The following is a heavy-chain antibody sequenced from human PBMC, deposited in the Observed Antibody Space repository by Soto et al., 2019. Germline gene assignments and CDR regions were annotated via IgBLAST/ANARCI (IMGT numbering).Heavy chain of an antibody. D-gene: IGHD2-2*01. CDR1: GFTFSSYA. CDR2: ISYDGSNK. V-gene: IGHV3-30-3*01. CDR3: ARRGYCISTSCPAADY. Sequence: QVQLVECGGGVVQPGRSLRLACAASGFTFSSYAMHWVRQAPGKGLEWVAVISYDGSNKYYADSVKGRFTISRDNSKNTLYLQMNSLRAEDTAVYYCARRGYCISTSCPAADYWGQGTLVTVSS. J-gene: IGHJ4*02.